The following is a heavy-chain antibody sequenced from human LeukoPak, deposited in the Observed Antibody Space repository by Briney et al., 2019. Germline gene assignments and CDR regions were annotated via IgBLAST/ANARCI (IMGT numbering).Heavy chain of an antibody. CDR2: FYYSGST. D-gene: IGHD6-13*01. Sequence: SETLSLTCTVSGGSISSSTYYWGWIRQPPGKGLEWIGSFYYSGSTYYNPSLKSRVTISVDTSKNQFSLRVSSVTAADTAVYYCARQTYSSSWSYWGQGTLVTVSP. J-gene: IGHJ4*02. CDR1: GGSISSSTYY. CDR3: ARQTYSSSWSY. V-gene: IGHV4-39*01.